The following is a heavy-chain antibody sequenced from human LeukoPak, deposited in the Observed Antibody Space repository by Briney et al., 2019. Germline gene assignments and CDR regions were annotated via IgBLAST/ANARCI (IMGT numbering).Heavy chain of an antibody. CDR2: INPSGGST. CDR3: ARDGTFGYYFDY. J-gene: IGHJ4*02. V-gene: IGHV1-46*01. D-gene: IGHD3-16*01. CDR1: GYTFTSYY. Sequence: ASVKVSCKASGYTFTSYYMHWVRQAPGQGLEWMGIINPSGGSTSYAQKFQGRVTMTRDTSTSTVYMELSSLRSEDTALYYCARDGTFGYYFDYWGQGTLVTVSS.